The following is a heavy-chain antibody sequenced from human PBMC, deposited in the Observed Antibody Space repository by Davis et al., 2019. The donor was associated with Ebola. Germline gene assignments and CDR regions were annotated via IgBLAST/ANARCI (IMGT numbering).Heavy chain of an antibody. CDR3: SKDRSRSGTFRSGDV. D-gene: IGHD1-26*01. CDR2: INSDGSST. CDR1: GFTFSSYW. J-gene: IGHJ6*04. Sequence: GESLKISCAASGFTFSSYWMHWVRQAPGKGLVWVSRINSDGSSTSYADSVKGRFTISRDNSKNTLYLQVNSLRAEDTAVYYCSKDRSRSGTFRSGDVWGKGTTVTVSS. V-gene: IGHV3-74*01.